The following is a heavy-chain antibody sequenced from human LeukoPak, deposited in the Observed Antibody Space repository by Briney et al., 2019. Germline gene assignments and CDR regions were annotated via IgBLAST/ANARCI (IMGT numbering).Heavy chain of an antibody. Sequence: SETLSLTCAVYDGSFSGYYWSWIRQPPGKGLEWIGEINHSGSTNYNPSLKRRVTISVDTSKNQFSLKLSSVTAADTAVYYCARRVGRWFGERAYYYNYMDVWGNGTTVTISS. CDR3: ARRVGRWFGERAYYYNYMDV. D-gene: IGHD3-10*01. J-gene: IGHJ6*03. CDR1: DGSFSGYY. V-gene: IGHV4-34*01. CDR2: INHSGST.